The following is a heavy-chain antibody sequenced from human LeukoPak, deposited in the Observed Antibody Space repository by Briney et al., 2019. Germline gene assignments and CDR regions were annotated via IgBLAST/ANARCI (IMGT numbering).Heavy chain of an antibody. CDR3: ASGEYYDILTGYSYYFDY. V-gene: IGHV1-69*13. D-gene: IGHD3-9*01. CDR2: IIPIFGTA. CDR1: GGTFTSYA. J-gene: IGHJ4*02. Sequence: SVKVSCKASGGTFTSYAISWVRQAPGQGLEWMGGIIPIFGTANYAQKFQGRVTITADESTSTAYMELSSLRSEDTAVYYCASGEYYDILTGYSYYFDYWGQGTLVTVSS.